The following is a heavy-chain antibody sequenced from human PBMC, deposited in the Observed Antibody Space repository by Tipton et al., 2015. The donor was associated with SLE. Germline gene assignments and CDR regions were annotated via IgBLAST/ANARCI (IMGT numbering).Heavy chain of an antibody. V-gene: IGHV4-34*01. CDR2: IYHSGHT. J-gene: IGHJ1*01. CDR3: AKVINAWNYE. Sequence: TLSLTCTVYGESFSGYLWTWIRQSPGKGLEWIGDIYHSGHTNYNPSLKSRVTISVDKSKNQFSLQVTSVTAADPAVYYCAKVINAWNYEWGPGSLVTVSS. D-gene: IGHD1-7*01. CDR1: GESFSGYL.